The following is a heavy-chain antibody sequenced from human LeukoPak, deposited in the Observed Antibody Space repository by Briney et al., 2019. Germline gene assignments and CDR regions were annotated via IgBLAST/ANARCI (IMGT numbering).Heavy chain of an antibody. D-gene: IGHD6-6*01. V-gene: IGHV3-48*01. CDR3: ARERIAAPFPLDY. CDR1: GFTFSSYS. Sequence: PGGSLRLSCAASGFTFSSYSMNWVRQAPGKGLEWVSYISSSSSTISYADSVKGRFTISRDNAKNSLYLQMNSLRAEDTAVYYCARERIAAPFPLDYWGQGTLVTVSS. J-gene: IGHJ4*02. CDR2: ISSSSSTI.